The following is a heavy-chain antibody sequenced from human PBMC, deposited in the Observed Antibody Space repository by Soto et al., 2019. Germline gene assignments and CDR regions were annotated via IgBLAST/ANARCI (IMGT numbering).Heavy chain of an antibody. V-gene: IGHV1-8*01. CDR2: MNPNSCNT. CDR3: ASVRRRWFFAL. D-gene: IGHD6-6*01. CDR1: GYSFTSED. Sequence: QEQLVQSGAEVKKPGASVKVSCKTSGYSFTSEDINWVLQATGQGLEWMGWMNPNSCNTGYAQKFQGRVPLTRKTSISTAYMELSSMTSEDTAVYYCASVRRRWFFALWGSGPLVTVSS. J-gene: IGHJ2*01.